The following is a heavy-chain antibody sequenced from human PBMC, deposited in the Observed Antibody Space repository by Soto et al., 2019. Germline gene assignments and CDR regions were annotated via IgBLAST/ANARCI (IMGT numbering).Heavy chain of an antibody. V-gene: IGHV3-74*01. Sequence: GSLRLSCAASGFTFSSYWMHWVRQASGKGLVWVSRVNSDGSSTSYADSVKGRFTISRDNAKNTLYLQMNSLRAEDTAIYYCACGISTAEVVFDYWGQGTLVTVSS. CDR1: GFTFSSYW. D-gene: IGHD6-13*01. CDR3: ACGISTAEVVFDY. CDR2: VNSDGSST. J-gene: IGHJ4*02.